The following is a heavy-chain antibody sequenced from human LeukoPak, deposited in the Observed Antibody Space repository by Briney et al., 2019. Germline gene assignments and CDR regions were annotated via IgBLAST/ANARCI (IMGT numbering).Heavy chain of an antibody. CDR2: IYYRGRT. D-gene: IGHD6-19*01. Sequence: SETLSLTPIDSRGSISRYYWSWIRQPPGKELEGIGYIYYRGRTNYNPSLKSGVTISVDTSKKQFTLKLSSMTAADTAVYYCARTVSLYSCGWSYYFDYWGQGTLVPVSS. CDR3: ARTVSLYSCGWSYYFDY. V-gene: IGHV4-59*08. J-gene: IGHJ4*02. CDR1: RGSISRYY.